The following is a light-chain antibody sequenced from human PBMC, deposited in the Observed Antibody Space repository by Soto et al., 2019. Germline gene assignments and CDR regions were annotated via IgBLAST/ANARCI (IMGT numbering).Light chain of an antibody. Sequence: SALTQPSSVSGSPGQSITISCTGTSSDVGAYNYVSWYQHRPGKAPKLIISEVSNRPSGVSARFSGSKSDNTAYLTISGLQAEDEADYYCSSYTSHEYVFGIGTKLTVL. CDR3: SSYTSHEYV. V-gene: IGLV2-14*01. CDR1: SSDVGAYNY. J-gene: IGLJ1*01. CDR2: EVS.